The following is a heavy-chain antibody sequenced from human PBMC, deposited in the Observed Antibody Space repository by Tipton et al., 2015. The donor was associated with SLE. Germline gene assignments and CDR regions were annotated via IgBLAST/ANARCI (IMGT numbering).Heavy chain of an antibody. Sequence: TLSLTCAVYGGSFSGYYWSWIRQPPGKGLEWIGEINHSGGTNYNPSLKSRVTISVDTSKNQFSLKLRSVTAADTAVYYCARAPGLDRDYYYYYYMDVWGKGTTVTVS. CDR1: GGSFSGYY. J-gene: IGHJ6*03. D-gene: IGHD3/OR15-3a*01. V-gene: IGHV4-34*01. CDR2: INHSGGT. CDR3: ARAPGLDRDYYYYYYMDV.